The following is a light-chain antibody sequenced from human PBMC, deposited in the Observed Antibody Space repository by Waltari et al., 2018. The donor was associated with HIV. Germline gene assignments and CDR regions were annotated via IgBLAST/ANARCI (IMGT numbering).Light chain of an antibody. Sequence: QSALTQPASVSGSPGQSITISCNGTSSDVGGYNLVSWYQQNPGKAPKLMIYEVSKRPSGVSNRFSGSKSGNTASLTISGLQAEDEADYYCCAYAGSTTYVIFGGGTKLTVL. CDR2: EVS. V-gene: IGLV2-23*02. CDR1: SSDVGGYNL. J-gene: IGLJ2*01. CDR3: CAYAGSTTYVI.